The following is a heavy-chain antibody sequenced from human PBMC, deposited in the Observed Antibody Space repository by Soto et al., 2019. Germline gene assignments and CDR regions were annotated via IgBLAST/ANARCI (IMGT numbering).Heavy chain of an antibody. CDR1: GYTFTSYG. J-gene: IGHJ5*02. D-gene: IGHD1-7*01. Sequence: ASVKVSCKASGYTFTSYGISWVRQAPGQGLEWMGWISAYNGNTNYAQKLQGRVTMTTDTSTSTAYMELRSLRSDDTAVYYCARDSGISELDLRISWFAPWGQGTLVTVSS. CDR2: ISAYNGNT. V-gene: IGHV1-18*01. CDR3: ARDSGISELDLRISWFAP.